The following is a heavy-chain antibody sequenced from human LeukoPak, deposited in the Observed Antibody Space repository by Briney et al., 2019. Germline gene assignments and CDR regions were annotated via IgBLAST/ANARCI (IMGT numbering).Heavy chain of an antibody. V-gene: IGHV3-23*01. CDR2: SGDST. J-gene: IGHJ5*02. Sequence: SGDSTYYGDSVKGRFTFSRDNSKNTLYLQMNSLRAEDTAVYYCAKDYYDFWSGFPLNWFDPWGQGTLVTVSS. D-gene: IGHD3-3*01. CDR3: AKDYYDFWSGFPLNWFDP.